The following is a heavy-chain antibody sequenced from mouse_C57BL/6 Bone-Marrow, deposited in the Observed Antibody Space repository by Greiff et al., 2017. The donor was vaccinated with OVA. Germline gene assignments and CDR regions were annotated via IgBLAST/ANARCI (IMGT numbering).Heavy chain of an antibody. Sequence: QVQLQQSGAELVKPGASVQLSCKASGYTFTSYGMYWVQQRPGQGLEWIGMINPNSGSTNYNETFKSKVTLTVDKSYSTAYMQLSSLTSEDSSVYYGAGDDYNGSLLDYWGQGTTLTVSS. CDR1: GYTFTSYG. D-gene: IGHD1-1*01. CDR2: INPNSGST. J-gene: IGHJ2*01. CDR3: AGDDYNGSLLDY. V-gene: IGHV1-64*01.